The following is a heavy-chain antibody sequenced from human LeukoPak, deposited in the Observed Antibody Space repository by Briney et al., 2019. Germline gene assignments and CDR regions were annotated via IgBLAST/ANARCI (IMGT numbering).Heavy chain of an antibody. CDR1: GFTFSSYW. CDR3: ARAQQKWLVDAFDI. Sequence: GGSLRLSCAASGFTFSSYWMSWVRQAPGKGLEWVANIKQDGSEKYYVDSVKGRFTISRDNPKNSLFLQMNSLRAEDTAVYYCARAQQKWLVDAFDIWGQGTMVTVSS. V-gene: IGHV3-7*04. D-gene: IGHD6-19*01. CDR2: IKQDGSEK. J-gene: IGHJ3*02.